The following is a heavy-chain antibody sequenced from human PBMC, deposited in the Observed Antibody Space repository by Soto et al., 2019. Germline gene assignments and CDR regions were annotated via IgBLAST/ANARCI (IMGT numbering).Heavy chain of an antibody. CDR2: IIPILGIA. V-gene: IGHV1-69*02. D-gene: IGHD3-16*01. CDR1: GGTFSSYT. Sequence: QVQLVQSGAEVKKPGSSVKVSCKASGGTFSSYTISWVRQAPGQGLEWMGRIIPILGIANYAQKFQGRVTITAYKSTSTAYMELSSLRSEDTAVYYCARAGLDDPPTYYYYYYMDVWGKGTTVTVSS. CDR3: ARAGLDDPPTYYYYYYMDV. J-gene: IGHJ6*03.